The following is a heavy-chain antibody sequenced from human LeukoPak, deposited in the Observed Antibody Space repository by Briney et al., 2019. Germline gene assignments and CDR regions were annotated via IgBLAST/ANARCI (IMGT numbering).Heavy chain of an antibody. V-gene: IGHV4-4*07. D-gene: IGHD2-8*01. CDR1: GASISSYY. CDR3: ARDYGGWRFDY. CDR2: IYTSGST. Sequence: SETLSLTCTVSGASISSYYWSWTRQPAGKGLEWIGRIYTSGSTNYNPSLKSRVTLSVDTSKNQFSLKLRSVTAADTAVDYCARDYGGWRFDYWGQGTLVTVSS. J-gene: IGHJ4*02.